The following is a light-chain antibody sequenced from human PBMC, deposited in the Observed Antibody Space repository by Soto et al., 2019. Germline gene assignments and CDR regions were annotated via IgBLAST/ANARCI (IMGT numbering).Light chain of an antibody. CDR1: SSNIGAGYD. CDR3: QSYDSSLSGSV. V-gene: IGLV1-40*01. Sequence: QSVLTQPPSVSGAPGQRVTISCTGSSSNIGAGYDVHWYQQLPGTAPKLLIYRNSNRPSGVPDRVSGSKSGTSASLAITGLQAEDEAEYDCQSYDSSLSGSVFGGGTKLTVL. J-gene: IGLJ3*02. CDR2: RNS.